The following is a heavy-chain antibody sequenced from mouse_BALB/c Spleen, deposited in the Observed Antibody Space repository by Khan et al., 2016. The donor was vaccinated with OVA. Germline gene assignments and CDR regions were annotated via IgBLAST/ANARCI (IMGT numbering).Heavy chain of an antibody. J-gene: IGHJ2*01. CDR1: GFSLTSDG. CDR3: AKLRVFYFDS. V-gene: IGHV2-3*01. CDR2: IWGDGST. Sequence: QMQLEESGPGLVAPSQSLSITCTASGFSLTSDGVSWVRQPPGKGLEWLGVIWGDGSTNYHSTLRSRLSIRKDNSKSQVFLKLNSLQTDDTATYYCAKLRVFYFDSWGQGTTLTVSS.